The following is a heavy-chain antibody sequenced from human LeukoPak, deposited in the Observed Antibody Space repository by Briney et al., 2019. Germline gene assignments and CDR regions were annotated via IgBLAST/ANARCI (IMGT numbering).Heavy chain of an antibody. CDR2: INAGNGNT. CDR3: ARDSSRIWFGEFTLEYFDY. V-gene: IGHV1-3*01. D-gene: IGHD3-10*01. Sequence: ASVKVSCKASGYTFTSYAMHWVRQDPGQRLEWMGWINAGNGNTKYSQKFQGRVTITRDTSASTAYMELSSLRSEDTAVYYCARDSSRIWFGEFTLEYFDYWGQGTLVTVSP. CDR1: GYTFTSYA. J-gene: IGHJ4*02.